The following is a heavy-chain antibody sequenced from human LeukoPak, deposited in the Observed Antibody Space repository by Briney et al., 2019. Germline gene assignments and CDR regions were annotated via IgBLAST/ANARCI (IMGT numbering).Heavy chain of an antibody. V-gene: IGHV3-66*02. CDR3: ARGRLSDF. Sequence: PRGSLRLSCAASGFTVSNSYINWVRQAPGKGLEWVSVVYSDGSIFYADSVKGRFTISRDNSKNTVYLQMNSLRGEDTAMYFCARGRLSDFWGQGTLVTVSS. CDR2: VYSDGSI. J-gene: IGHJ4*02. CDR1: GFTVSNSY.